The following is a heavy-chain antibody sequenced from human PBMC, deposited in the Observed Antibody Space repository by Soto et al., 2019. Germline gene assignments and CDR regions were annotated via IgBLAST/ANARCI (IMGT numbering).Heavy chain of an antibody. CDR3: ARDLTHIVVVVAASTCFDY. CDR2: IKQDGSEK. J-gene: IGHJ4*02. D-gene: IGHD2-15*01. CDR1: GFTFSSYW. V-gene: IGHV3-7*01. Sequence: GGSLRLSCAASGFTFSSYWMSWVRQAPGKGLEWVANIKQDGSEKYYVDSVKGRFTISRDNAKNSLYLQMNSLRAEDTAVYYCARDLTHIVVVVAASTCFDYWGQGTLVTVSS.